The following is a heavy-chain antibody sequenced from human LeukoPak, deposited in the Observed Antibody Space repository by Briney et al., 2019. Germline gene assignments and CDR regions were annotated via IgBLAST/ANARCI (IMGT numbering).Heavy chain of an antibody. CDR3: ARLRSVAGYDY. Sequence: GGSLRLSCAASRFTSSSYWMTWVRQAPGKGLEWVANIKQDGSENYYVDSVKGRFTVSRDHAKNSLYLQMSSLRAEDTAVYYCARLRSVAGYDYWGQGTLVTVSS. CDR1: RFTSSSYW. CDR2: IKQDGSEN. D-gene: IGHD6-19*01. J-gene: IGHJ4*02. V-gene: IGHV3-7*05.